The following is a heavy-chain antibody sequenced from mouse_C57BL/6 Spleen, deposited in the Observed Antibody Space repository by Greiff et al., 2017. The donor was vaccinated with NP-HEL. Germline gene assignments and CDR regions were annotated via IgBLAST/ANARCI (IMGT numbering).Heavy chain of an antibody. D-gene: IGHD2-5*01. CDR2: ISSGGSYT. J-gene: IGHJ4*01. V-gene: IGHV5-6*01. Sequence: EVKVVESGGDLVKPGGSLKLSCAASGFTFSSYGMSWVRQTPDKRLEWVATISSGGSYTYYPDSVKGRFTISRDNAKNSLYLQMSSLKSKDTAMSYCARPDSKGAMDYWGQGTSVTVSS. CDR3: ARPDSKGAMDY. CDR1: GFTFSSYG.